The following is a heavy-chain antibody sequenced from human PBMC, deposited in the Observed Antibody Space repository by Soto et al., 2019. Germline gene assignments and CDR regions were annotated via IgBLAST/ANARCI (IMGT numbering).Heavy chain of an antibody. Sequence: EVQLLESGGGLVQPGGSLRLSCAASGFTFSSYAMSWVRQAPGKGLEWVSAISSSSSHTYYTDSVKGRFTISRDNAKNSLFLQVNSLRAEDTAVYYCAKDRSGSYPPGDGMDVWGQGTTVTVSS. J-gene: IGHJ6*02. D-gene: IGHD3-10*01. CDR1: GFTFSSYA. CDR3: AKDRSGSYPPGDGMDV. V-gene: IGHV3-23*01. CDR2: ISSSSSHT.